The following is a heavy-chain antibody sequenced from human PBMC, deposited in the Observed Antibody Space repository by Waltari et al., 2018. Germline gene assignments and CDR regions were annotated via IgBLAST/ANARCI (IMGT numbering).Heavy chain of an antibody. Sequence: QVQLQESGPGLVKPSQTLSLTCTVSGGSISSGSYYWSWIRQPAGKGLEWIGYIYTRGGTNYNPSLRSPVTISVDTSKNQFSLKLSSVTAADTAVYYCARTNINWFDPWGQGTLVTVSS. V-gene: IGHV4-61*09. CDR2: IYTRGGT. D-gene: IGHD5-12*01. CDR3: ARTNINWFDP. J-gene: IGHJ5*02. CDR1: GGSISSGSYY.